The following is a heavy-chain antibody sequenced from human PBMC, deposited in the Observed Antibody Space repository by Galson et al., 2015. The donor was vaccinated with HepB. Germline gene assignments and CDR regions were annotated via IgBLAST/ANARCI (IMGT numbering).Heavy chain of an antibody. CDR3: ARESARQEYYYYYGMDV. V-gene: IGHV7-4-1*02. CDR1: GYTFTSYA. CDR2: INTNTGNP. J-gene: IGHJ6*02. D-gene: IGHD6-6*01. Sequence: SVKVSCKASGYTFTSYAMNRVRQAPGQGLEWMGWINTNTGNPTYAQGFTGRFVFSLDTSVSTAYLQISSLKAEDTAVYYCARESARQEYYYYYGMDVWGQGTTVTVSS.